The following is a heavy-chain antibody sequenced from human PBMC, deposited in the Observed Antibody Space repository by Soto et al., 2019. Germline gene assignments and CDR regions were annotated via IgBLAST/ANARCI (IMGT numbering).Heavy chain of an antibody. CDR2: ISYDGSNK. J-gene: IGHJ4*02. D-gene: IGHD6-19*01. V-gene: IGHV3-30*18. CDR3: AKGAGQWPNYFDC. CDR1: GFTFSNFG. Sequence: LRLSCAASGFTFSNFGMHWVRQAPGKGLEWVAVISYDGSNKYYADSVKGRFTISRDNSKNTLFLQVDSLRVEDTAVYFCAKGAGQWPNYFDCWGQGNLVTVSS.